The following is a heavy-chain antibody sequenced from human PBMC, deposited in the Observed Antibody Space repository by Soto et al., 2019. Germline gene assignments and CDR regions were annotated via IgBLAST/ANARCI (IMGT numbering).Heavy chain of an antibody. CDR1: GYGFTTYG. D-gene: IGHD3-10*01. Sequence: QVHLVQSGAEVKKPGASVKVSCKGSGYGFTTYGITWVRQAPGQGLEWMAWISAHNGNTNYAQKLQGRVTVTRDTSASTAYMELRSLRSDDPAVYYCARGRFGDYWGQGALATVSS. J-gene: IGHJ4*02. CDR2: ISAHNGNT. CDR3: ARGRFGDY. V-gene: IGHV1-18*01.